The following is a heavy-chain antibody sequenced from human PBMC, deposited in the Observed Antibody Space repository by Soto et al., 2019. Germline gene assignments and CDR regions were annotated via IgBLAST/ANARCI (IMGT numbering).Heavy chain of an antibody. CDR3: AHRLCDSSCYWDVGFFDY. CDR2: IYWDDDK. V-gene: IGHV2-5*02. D-gene: IGHD2-15*01. J-gene: IGHJ4*02. CDR1: GFSLSTSGVD. Sequence: QITLKESGPTLVKPTQTLTLTCTFSGFSLSTSGVDVGWIRQPPGKALECLALIYWDDDKRYSPSLRSRLSVTKDTSKNQVVLTMTNMDPVDTGTYYCAHRLCDSSCYWDVGFFDYWGQGTLVTVSS.